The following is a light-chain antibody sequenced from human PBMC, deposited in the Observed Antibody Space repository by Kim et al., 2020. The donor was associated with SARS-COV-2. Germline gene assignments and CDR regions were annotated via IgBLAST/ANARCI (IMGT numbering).Light chain of an antibody. CDR1: KLRDYF. CDR3: QAWDSSTEV. J-gene: IGLJ1*01. V-gene: IGLV3-1*01. Sequence: SVSPGQTASITCSGDKLRDYFACWYQQKPGQSPVLVIYQDSKRPSGIPERFSGSNSGNTATLTISGTQAMDEADYYCQAWDSSTEVFGTGTKVTVL. CDR2: QDS.